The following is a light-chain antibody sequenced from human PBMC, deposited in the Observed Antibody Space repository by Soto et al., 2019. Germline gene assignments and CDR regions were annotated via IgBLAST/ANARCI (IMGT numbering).Light chain of an antibody. CDR3: QQYDRYPFP. CDR1: QSVSSRY. V-gene: IGKV3-20*01. CDR2: GAS. Sequence: EIVWTQSPGTLSLSPGERATLSCSASQSVSSRYLAWYQQKPGQAPRLLIYGASSRTTGVPDRFSGSGSGTEFTLTISGLEPEDGAVYYCQQYDRYPFPFGQGTRLEI. J-gene: IGKJ5*01.